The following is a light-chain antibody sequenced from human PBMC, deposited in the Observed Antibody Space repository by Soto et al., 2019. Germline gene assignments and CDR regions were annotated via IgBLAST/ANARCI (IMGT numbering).Light chain of an antibody. CDR2: DAS. Sequence: EIKMPQSPYTLSASVVYRATITSRASQSISSWLAWYQQKPGKAPKLLIYDASTLQSGVPSRYSGSGAGTEFTLTISNLQPDDFATDYCQQYESYSPWTFGQGTKVDIK. V-gene: IGKV1-5*01. CDR1: QSISSW. CDR3: QQYESYSPWT. J-gene: IGKJ1*01.